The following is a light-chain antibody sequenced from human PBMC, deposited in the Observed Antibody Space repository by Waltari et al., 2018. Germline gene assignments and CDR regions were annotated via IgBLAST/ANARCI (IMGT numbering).Light chain of an antibody. V-gene: IGLV1-44*01. CDR3: AAWDDSLNGHWV. Sequence: QSVLTQPPSASGTPGQRVTVSCSGRASNIGNNLVNWYQQLPGKAPKLIIYRSDQRASGFPDRFSGSKSCTSGSLAISGLQSEDEADYYYAAWDDSLNGHWVFGGGTKVTVL. J-gene: IGLJ3*02. CDR1: ASNIGNNL. CDR2: RSD.